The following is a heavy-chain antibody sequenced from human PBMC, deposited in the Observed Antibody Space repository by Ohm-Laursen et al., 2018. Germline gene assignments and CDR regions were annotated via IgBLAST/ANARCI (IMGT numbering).Heavy chain of an antibody. CDR3: ARVASGYDVSFYYYYGMDV. Sequence: SLRLSCAASGFTFSSYGMHWVRQAPGKGLEWVAVISYDGSNKYYADSVKGRFTISRDNSKNTLDLQMNSLRAEDTAVYYCARVASGYDVSFYYYYGMDVWGQGTTVTVSS. CDR1: GFTFSSYG. D-gene: IGHD5-12*01. CDR2: ISYDGSNK. V-gene: IGHV3-30*03. J-gene: IGHJ6*02.